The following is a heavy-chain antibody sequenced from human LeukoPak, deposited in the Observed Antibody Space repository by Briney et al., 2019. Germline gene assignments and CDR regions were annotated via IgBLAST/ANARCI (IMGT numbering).Heavy chain of an antibody. CDR3: AKESDLDY. J-gene: IGHJ4*02. CDR2: ISYDGSNK. V-gene: IGHV3-30*18. Sequence: PGGSLRLSCAASGFTFSSYGMLWVRQAPGKGLEWVAVISYDGSNKYYADSVKGRFTISRDNSKNTLYLQMNSLRAEDKGVYYCAKESDLDYWGQGTLVTVSS. CDR1: GFTFSSYG.